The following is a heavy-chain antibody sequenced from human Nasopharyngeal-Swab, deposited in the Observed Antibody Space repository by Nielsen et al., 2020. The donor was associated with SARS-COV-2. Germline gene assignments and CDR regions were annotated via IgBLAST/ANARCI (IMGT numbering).Heavy chain of an antibody. CDR2: IYYSGST. J-gene: IGHJ6*03. CDR1: GGSISSYY. CDR3: ARGGYNSYYYYYYYMDV. Sequence: SETLSLTCTVSGGSISSYYWSWIRQPPGKGPEWIGYIYYSGSTNYNPSLKSRVTISVDTSKNQFSLKLSSVTAADTAVYYCARGGYNSYYYYYYYMDVWGKGTTVTVSS. V-gene: IGHV4-59*01. D-gene: IGHD1-1*01.